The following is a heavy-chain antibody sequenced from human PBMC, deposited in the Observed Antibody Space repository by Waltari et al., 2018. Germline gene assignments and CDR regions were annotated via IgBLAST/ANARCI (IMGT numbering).Heavy chain of an antibody. CDR2: IYYSGST. CDR1: GGSISSSSYY. V-gene: IGHV4-39*07. CDR3: ARDGGGYYFDY. D-gene: IGHD3-22*01. J-gene: IGHJ4*02. Sequence: QLQLQESGPGLVKPSETLSLTCTVSGGSISSSSYYWGWIRQPPGKGLEWIGSIYYSGSTYYNPALKSRVTISVDTSKNQFSLKLSSVTAADTAVYYCARDGGGYYFDYWGQGTLVTVSS.